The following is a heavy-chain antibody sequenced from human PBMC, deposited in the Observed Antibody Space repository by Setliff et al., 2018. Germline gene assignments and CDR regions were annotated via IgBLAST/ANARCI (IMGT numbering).Heavy chain of an antibody. CDR1: GGSISTSSYY. V-gene: IGHV4-39*07. CDR2: IYYSGST. J-gene: IGHJ5*02. Sequence: PSETLSLTCTVSGGSISTSSYYWGWIRQPPGKGLEWIGSIYYSGSTYYNPSLKSRVTISVDTSKKQFSLKLSSVTAADTAVYYCARGPYNIYDRSGYGFTNWVDPWGQGILVTVS. D-gene: IGHD3-22*01. CDR3: ARGPYNIYDRSGYGFTNWVDP.